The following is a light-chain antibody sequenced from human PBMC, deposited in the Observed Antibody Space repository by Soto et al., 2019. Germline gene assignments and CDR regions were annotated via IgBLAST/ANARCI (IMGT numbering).Light chain of an antibody. CDR2: GAS. CDR3: QQYNNWPLT. Sequence: EIVMTQSPAPLSVSPGERATLSCRASQSVSSNLAWYQQKPGQAPRLLIYGASTRATGIPARFSGSGSGTEFNLTISSLQSEDFAVYYCQQYNNWPLTFGGRTKVEIK. CDR1: QSVSSN. V-gene: IGKV3-15*01. J-gene: IGKJ4*01.